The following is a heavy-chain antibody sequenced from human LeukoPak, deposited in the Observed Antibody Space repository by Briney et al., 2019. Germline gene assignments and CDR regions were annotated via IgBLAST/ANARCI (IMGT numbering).Heavy chain of an antibody. J-gene: IGHJ4*02. V-gene: IGHV3-7*03. D-gene: IGHD3-22*01. CDR1: GFTFSSYW. CDR2: IKQDGSEK. CDR3: AKDSSPHYDSSGYYFY. Sequence: GGSLRLSCAASGFTFSSYWMSWVRQAPGKGLEWVANIKQDGSEKYYVDSVKGRLTISRDNAKNSLYLQMNSLRAEDTALYYCAKDSSPHYDSSGYYFYWGQGTLVTVSS.